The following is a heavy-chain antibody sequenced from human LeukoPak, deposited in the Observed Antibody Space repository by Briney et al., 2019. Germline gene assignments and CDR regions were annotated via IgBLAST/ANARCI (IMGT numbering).Heavy chain of an antibody. CDR3: AREGIAAAGREDAFDI. D-gene: IGHD6-13*01. CDR2: ISYDGSNK. V-gene: IGHV3-30*04. Sequence: GGSLRLSCAASGFTFSSYVMNWVRQAPGKGLEWVAVISYDGSNKYYADSVKGRFTISRDNAKNSLHLQMNSLRAEDTAVYYCAREGIAAAGREDAFDIWGQGTMVTVSS. CDR1: GFTFSSYV. J-gene: IGHJ3*02.